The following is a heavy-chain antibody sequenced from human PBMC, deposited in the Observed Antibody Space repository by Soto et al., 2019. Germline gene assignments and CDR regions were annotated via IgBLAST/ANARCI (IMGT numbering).Heavy chain of an antibody. Sequence: PSETLSLTCTVSAASFSKYYWSWIRQPPGKGLEWIGYIYFNGNTNYNPSLKRRVTISIDTSKNQISLKLTSATAADTAVYYCERGVGSSPPRYWGRGTLVTAPQ. D-gene: IGHD3-9*01. V-gene: IGHV4-59*01. CDR1: AASFSKYY. CDR2: IYFNGNT. J-gene: IGHJ4*02. CDR3: ERGVGSSPPRY.